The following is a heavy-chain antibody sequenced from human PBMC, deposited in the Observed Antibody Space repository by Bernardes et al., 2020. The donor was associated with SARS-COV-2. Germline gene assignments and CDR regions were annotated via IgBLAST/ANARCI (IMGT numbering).Heavy chain of an antibody. CDR1: GGSISSYY. V-gene: IGHV4-59*01. CDR3: ARDRFRGGSLDAFDI. CDR2: IYYSGST. J-gene: IGHJ3*02. D-gene: IGHD1-26*01. Sequence: SETLSLTCTVSGGSISSYYWSWIRQPPGKGLEWIGYIYYSGSTNYNPSLKSRVTISVDTSKNQFSLKLSSVTAADTAVYYCARDRFRGGSLDAFDIWGQGTMVTVSS.